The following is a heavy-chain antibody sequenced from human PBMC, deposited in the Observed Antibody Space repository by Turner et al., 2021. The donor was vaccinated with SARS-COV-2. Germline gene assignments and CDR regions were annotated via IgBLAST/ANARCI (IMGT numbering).Heavy chain of an antibody. CDR1: WSTCSSSE. D-gene: IGHD1-26*01. CDR3: VREGRGSYWNDWYFDL. V-gene: IGHV3-13*01. Sequence: EVQLVDSGGGLAQPRGPLRPCPAPPWSTCSSSECHWVGQAPGRGVEWVSAIGTIDDSYYPGSVKGRFTISRENAKNSLYLQMDSQTAGDTAIYYCVREGRGSYWNDWYFDLWGRGTLVTVSP. J-gene: IGHJ2*01. CDR2: IGTIDDS.